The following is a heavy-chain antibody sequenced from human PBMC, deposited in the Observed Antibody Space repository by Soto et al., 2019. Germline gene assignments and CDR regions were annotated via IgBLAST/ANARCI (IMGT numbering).Heavy chain of an antibody. CDR1: GGSISSYY. Sequence: SETLSLTCTVSGGSISSYYWSWIRQPPGKGLEWIGHIYYSGTTDYNPSLKSRVTISVDRSKNQFSLKLNSVTAADTAVYYCARHVDSTRAYYFDYWGQGTLVTVSS. V-gene: IGHV4-59*01. J-gene: IGHJ4*02. CDR3: ARHVDSTRAYYFDY. CDR2: IYYSGTT. D-gene: IGHD5-18*01.